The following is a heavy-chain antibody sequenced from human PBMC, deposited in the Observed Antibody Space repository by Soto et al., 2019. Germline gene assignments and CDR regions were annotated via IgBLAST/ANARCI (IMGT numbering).Heavy chain of an antibody. CDR1: GGSISSSNW. V-gene: IGHV4-4*02. CDR2: IYHSGST. Sequence: QVQLQESGPGLVKPSGTLSLTCAVSGGSISSSNWWSWVRQPPGKGLEWIGEIYHSGSTNYNPSLKSRLTISVVKSKNQFSLKLSSVTAADTAVYYCARNTFGELSFDYWGQGTLVTVSS. D-gene: IGHD3-10*01. J-gene: IGHJ4*02. CDR3: ARNTFGELSFDY.